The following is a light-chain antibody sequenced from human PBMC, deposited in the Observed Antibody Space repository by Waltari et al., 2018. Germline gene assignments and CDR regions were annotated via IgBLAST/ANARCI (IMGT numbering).Light chain of an antibody. CDR3: QQYNTYSS. Sequence: DLQMTQSPSSLSASVGDRVTITCRASQSISNWLTWYQQKPGKAPLLLIYKASILKGGVPSRFSGSGSGTQFTLTISSLQPGDFATYYCQQYNTYSSFGQGTKLEIK. J-gene: IGKJ2*01. CDR1: QSISNW. V-gene: IGKV1-5*03. CDR2: KAS.